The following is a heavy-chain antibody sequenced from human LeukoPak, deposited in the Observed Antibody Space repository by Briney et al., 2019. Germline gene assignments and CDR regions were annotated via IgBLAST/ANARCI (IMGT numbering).Heavy chain of an antibody. V-gene: IGHV3-21*01. CDR3: ARVKRLVAGSYYFDY. J-gene: IGHJ4*02. D-gene: IGHD6-19*01. Sequence: GSLRLSCAASGFTFSSYSMNWVRQAPGKGLEWVSSISSSSSYIYYADSVKGRFTISRDNAKNSLYLQMNSLRAEDTAVYYCARVKRLVAGSYYFDYWGQGTLVTVSS. CDR2: ISSSSSYI. CDR1: GFTFSSYS.